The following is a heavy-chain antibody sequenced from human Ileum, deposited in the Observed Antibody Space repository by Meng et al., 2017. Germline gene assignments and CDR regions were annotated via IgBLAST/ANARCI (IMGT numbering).Heavy chain of an antibody. CDR1: GDSVSSNNAA. D-gene: IGHD5-24*01. CDR2: TYYRSKWYY. V-gene: IGHV6-1*01. CDR3: AREEDGYNPFDY. J-gene: IGHJ4*02. Sequence: SQTLSLTCVISGDSVSSNNAAWDWIRQSPSRGLEWLGRTYYRSKWYYDYAQSVKSRIIINPDTSKNQFSLQLNSVTPEDTAIYYCAREEDGYNPFDYWGQGTRVTGAS.